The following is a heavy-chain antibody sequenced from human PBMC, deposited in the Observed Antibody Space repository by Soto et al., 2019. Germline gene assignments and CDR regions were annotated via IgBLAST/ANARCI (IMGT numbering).Heavy chain of an antibody. J-gene: IGHJ4*02. Sequence: GGSPRLCSAASGFRFSDHSMTWVRQSPGKGLQWIAYISSGSDNIYYAESVRGRFTVSRDNAKNALFLQMNSLRDDDTATYYCARLPKGSLVTAWGQGTRVTVSS. CDR1: GFRFSDHS. D-gene: IGHD2-21*02. V-gene: IGHV3-48*02. CDR2: ISSGSDNI. CDR3: ARLPKGSLVTA.